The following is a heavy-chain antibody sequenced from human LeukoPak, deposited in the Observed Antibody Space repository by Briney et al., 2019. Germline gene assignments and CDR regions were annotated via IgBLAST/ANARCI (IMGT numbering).Heavy chain of an antibody. V-gene: IGHV3-21*01. Sequence: GGSLRLSCAASGFTFSSYDMNWVRQAPRKGLEWVSSISRSSTYIFYADSVKGRFTISRDNAKNSRYLQMHSLRAEDTAVYHCVREGGHDYWGQGTLVTVSS. CDR1: GFTFSSYD. D-gene: IGHD2-15*01. CDR3: VREGGHDY. J-gene: IGHJ4*02. CDR2: ISRSSTYI.